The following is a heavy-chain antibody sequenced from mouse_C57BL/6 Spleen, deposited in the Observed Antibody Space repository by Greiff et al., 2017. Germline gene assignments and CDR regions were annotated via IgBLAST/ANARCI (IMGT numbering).Heavy chain of an antibody. CDR2: ISSGSSTI. J-gene: IGHJ2*01. D-gene: IGHD1-1*01. Sequence: DVMLVESGGGLVKPGGSLKLSCAASGFTFSDYGMHWVRQAPEKGLEWVAYISSGSSTIYYADTVKGRFTISRDNATNTRFLQMTSLRSEDTAMYYCARGLRFYFDYWAKAPLSQSPQ. CDR3: ARGLRFYFDY. V-gene: IGHV5-17*01. CDR1: GFTFSDYG.